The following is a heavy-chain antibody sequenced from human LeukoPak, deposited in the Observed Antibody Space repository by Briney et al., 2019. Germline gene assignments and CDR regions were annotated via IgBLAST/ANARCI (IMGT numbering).Heavy chain of an antibody. J-gene: IGHJ4*02. CDR2: ISDDGRSK. V-gene: IGHV3-30*18. CDR3: AKRPSDYGDYFSYFHY. Sequence: GGSLRLSCAASGFSFSSYGMHWVRQAPGKGLEWVGVISDDGRSKDYADSVKGRFTISRDNSKHTLYLQMNSLRDEDTAVYYCAKRPSDYGDYFSYFHYWGQGTLVTVSS. CDR1: GFSFSSYG. D-gene: IGHD4-17*01.